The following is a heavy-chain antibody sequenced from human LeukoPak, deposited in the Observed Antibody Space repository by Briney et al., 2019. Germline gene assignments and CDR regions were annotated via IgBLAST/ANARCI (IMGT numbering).Heavy chain of an antibody. Sequence: SVKVSCKASGYTFTGYYMHWVRQAPGQGLEWMGVFIPILDTANSTQKFQGRLTITADISTNTVYMELSSLRFDDTAVYFCAGIPVFGVVLHQEPVWGKGTTVTVSS. CDR2: FIPILDTA. D-gene: IGHD3-3*01. V-gene: IGHV1-69*10. CDR1: GYTFTGYY. J-gene: IGHJ6*03. CDR3: AGIPVFGVVLHQEPV.